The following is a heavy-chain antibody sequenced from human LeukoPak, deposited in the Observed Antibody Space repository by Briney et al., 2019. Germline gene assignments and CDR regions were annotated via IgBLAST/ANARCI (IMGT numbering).Heavy chain of an antibody. CDR2: IYSGGNT. J-gene: IGHJ4*02. Sequence: GESLRLSCVASEFTVSSNYMTWVRQAPGKGLEWVSVIYSGGNTYYADSVKGRFTISRDNSKKTLYLQMNRLRAEDTAVYYCARDSTVTTLDYWGQGTLVTVSS. V-gene: IGHV3-66*01. CDR3: ARDSTVTTLDY. D-gene: IGHD4-17*01. CDR1: EFTVSSNY.